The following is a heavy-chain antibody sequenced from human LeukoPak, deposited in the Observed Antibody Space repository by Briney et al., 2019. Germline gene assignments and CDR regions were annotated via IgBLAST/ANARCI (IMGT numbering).Heavy chain of an antibody. CDR3: ARDYHGDYVPFDY. CDR1: GFTFSSYS. V-gene: IGHV3-21*01. J-gene: IGHJ4*02. Sequence: PGGSLRLSCAASGFTFSSYSMNWVRQAPGKGLEWVSSISSSSSYIYYADSVKGRFTISRDNAKNSLYLQMNSLRAEDTAVYYCARDYHGDYVPFDYWGQGTLVTVSS. D-gene: IGHD4-17*01. CDR2: ISSSSSYI.